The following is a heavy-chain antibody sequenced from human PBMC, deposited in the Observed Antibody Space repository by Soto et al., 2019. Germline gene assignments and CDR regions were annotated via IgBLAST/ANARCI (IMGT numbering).Heavy chain of an antibody. V-gene: IGHV1-8*01. CDR3: ARSAARWGRFRYCTNGVCSGSYYYYYGMDV. Sequence: ASVKVSCKASGYTFTSYDINWVRQATGQGLEWMGWMNPNSGNTGYAQKFQGRVTMTRNTSISTAYMELSSLRSEDTAVYYCARSAARWGRFRYCTNGVCSGSYYYYYGMDVWGQGTTVTVSS. J-gene: IGHJ6*02. CDR1: GYTFTSYD. D-gene: IGHD2-8*01. CDR2: MNPNSGNT.